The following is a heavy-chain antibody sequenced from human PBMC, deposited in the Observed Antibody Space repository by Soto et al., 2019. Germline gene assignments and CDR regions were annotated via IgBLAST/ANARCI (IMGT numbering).Heavy chain of an antibody. V-gene: IGHV1-69*13. CDR1: GGTFNKNA. D-gene: IGHD3-22*01. J-gene: IGHJ4*02. CDR3: ARQFDYETSGYYYAY. CDR2: IVPLFGKA. Sequence: ASVKVSCKAAGGTFNKNAIDWVRQVPGQGLEWMGGIVPLFGKANYAQKFQGRVTITADEATNTAHMELRSLRSEDTAIYYCARQFDYETSGYYYAYWGQGTQVTVSS.